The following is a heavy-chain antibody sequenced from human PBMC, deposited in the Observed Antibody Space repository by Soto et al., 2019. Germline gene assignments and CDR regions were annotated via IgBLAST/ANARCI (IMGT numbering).Heavy chain of an antibody. CDR3: ARVRYSRFDP. D-gene: IGHD3-16*01. V-gene: IGHV4-31*03. CDR1: GGSISSGDYY. J-gene: IGHJ5*02. CDR2: IYYSGST. Sequence: ASETLSLTCTVSGGSISSGDYYWSWIRQHPGKGLEWIGYIYYSGSTYYSPSLKSRITISVDTSKNQFSLKLSSVTAADTAVYYCARVRYSRFDPWGQGTVVTLSS.